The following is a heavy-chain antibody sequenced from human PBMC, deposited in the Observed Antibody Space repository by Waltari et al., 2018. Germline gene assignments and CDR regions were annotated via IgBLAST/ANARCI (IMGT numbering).Heavy chain of an antibody. CDR3: ARGSGVDS. CDR1: GFTFSTYV. J-gene: IGHJ4*02. Sequence: EVQLLESGGGLVQPGGSLRHSCAASGFTFSTYVMNWFRQAPGKGLEWVSSISDAGGIINYADSVKGRFIISRDNSKNTLYLQMNSLRADDTAVYYCARGSGVDSWGQGTLVTISS. V-gene: IGHV3-23*01. CDR2: ISDAGGII. D-gene: IGHD7-27*01.